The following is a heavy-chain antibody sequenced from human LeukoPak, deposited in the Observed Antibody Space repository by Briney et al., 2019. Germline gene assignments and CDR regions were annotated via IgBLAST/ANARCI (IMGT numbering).Heavy chain of an antibody. CDR3: ARPEYYDFWSGYSRLDY. Sequence: AGSLTLSCAAAGFTFSSYAMHWVRQAQGKGLEWVAVTPSDVSNKYYAQPVQGRFPTSRDNSKNTLYVLMNSLRAEDTAVYYCARPEYYDFWSGYSRLDYWGQGTLVTVSS. J-gene: IGHJ4*02. V-gene: IGHV3-30-3*01. CDR2: TPSDVSNK. CDR1: GFTFSSYA. D-gene: IGHD3-3*01.